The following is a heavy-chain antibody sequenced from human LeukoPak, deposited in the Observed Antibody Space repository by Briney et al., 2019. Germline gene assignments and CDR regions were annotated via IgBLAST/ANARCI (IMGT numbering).Heavy chain of an antibody. J-gene: IGHJ4*02. CDR1: GGSISSSSYY. CDR2: INHSGST. Sequence: SETLSLTCTVSGGSISSSSYYWSWIRQPPGKGLEWIGEINHSGSTNYNPSLKSRVTISVDTSKNQFSLKLSSVTAADTAVYYCARRQRWLHHFDYWGQGTLVTVSS. CDR3: ARRQRWLHHFDY. V-gene: IGHV4-39*07. D-gene: IGHD5-24*01.